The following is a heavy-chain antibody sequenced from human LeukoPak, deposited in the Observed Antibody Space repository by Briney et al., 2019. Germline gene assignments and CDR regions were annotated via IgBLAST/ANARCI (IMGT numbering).Heavy chain of an antibody. Sequence: PGGSLRLSCAASGFTFSSYAMSWVRQAPGKGLEYVSAISSNGGSTYYANSVKGRFTISRDNSKNTLYLQMGSLRAEDMAVYYCAREMGYGSNSGFDYWGQGTLVTVSS. CDR3: AREMGYGSNSGFDY. CDR1: GFTFSSYA. CDR2: ISSNGGST. J-gene: IGHJ4*02. D-gene: IGHD3-10*01. V-gene: IGHV3-64*01.